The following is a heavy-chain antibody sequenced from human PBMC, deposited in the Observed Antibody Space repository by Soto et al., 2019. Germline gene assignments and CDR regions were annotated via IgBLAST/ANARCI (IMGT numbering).Heavy chain of an antibody. D-gene: IGHD3-22*01. J-gene: IGHJ4*02. V-gene: IGHV1-18*01. Sequence: QVQLVQSRAEVKKPGASVKVSCKASGYTFTSYGISWVRQAPGQGLEWMGWISAYNGNTNYAQKLQGRVTMTTDTSTSTAYMELRSLRSDDTAVYYCARDLTGKGYDSSGYYYWDETPPFDYWGQGTLVTVSS. CDR2: ISAYNGNT. CDR1: GYTFTSYG. CDR3: ARDLTGKGYDSSGYYYWDETPPFDY.